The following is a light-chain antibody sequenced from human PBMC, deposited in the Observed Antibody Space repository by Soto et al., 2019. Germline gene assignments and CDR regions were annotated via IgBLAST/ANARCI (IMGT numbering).Light chain of an antibody. CDR3: SSYTRRKTVV. CDR1: SSDVGGYNY. V-gene: IGLV2-14*03. Sequence: QSALTQPASVSGSPGQSITISCTGTSSDVGGYNYVSWHQQHPGKAPKLMIFDVSNRPSGVSNRFSGSKSGDTASLTISGLQAEDEADYYCSSYTRRKTVVFGGGTQLTVL. J-gene: IGLJ2*01. CDR2: DVS.